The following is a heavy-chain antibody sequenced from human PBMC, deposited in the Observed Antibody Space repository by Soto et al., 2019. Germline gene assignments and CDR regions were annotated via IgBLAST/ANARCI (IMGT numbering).Heavy chain of an antibody. Sequence: QVQLVESGGGVVQPGRSLRLFCAASGFTFSSYGMHWVRQAPGKGLEWVAVIWYDGSNKYYADSVKGRFTISRDNSKNTLYLQMNSLRAEDTAVYYCAREEIGAYSSSSYYYYYYMDVWGKGTTVTVSS. D-gene: IGHD6-6*01. V-gene: IGHV3-33*01. CDR1: GFTFSSYG. CDR2: IWYDGSNK. J-gene: IGHJ6*03. CDR3: AREEIGAYSSSSYYYYYYMDV.